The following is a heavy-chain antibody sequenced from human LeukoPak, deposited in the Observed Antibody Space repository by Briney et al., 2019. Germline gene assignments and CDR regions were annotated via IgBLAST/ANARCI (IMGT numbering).Heavy chain of an antibody. J-gene: IGHJ4*02. CDR3: ATLMDSSGYYDY. Sequence: SETLSLTCAAYGGSFSGYYWSWIRQPPGKGLEWIGEINHSGSTNYNPSLKSRVTISVDTSKNQFSLKLSSVTAADTAVYYCATLMDSSGYYDYWGQGTLVTVSS. CDR1: GGSFSGYY. CDR2: INHSGST. V-gene: IGHV4-34*01. D-gene: IGHD3-22*01.